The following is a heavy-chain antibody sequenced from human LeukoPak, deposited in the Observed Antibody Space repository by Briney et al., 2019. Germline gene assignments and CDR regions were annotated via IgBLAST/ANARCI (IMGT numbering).Heavy chain of an antibody. D-gene: IGHD5-18*01. CDR3: ATYRQVLLPFES. V-gene: IGHV3-23*01. CDR2: ISDSGGRT. Sequence: TGGSLRLSCAASGFTFSSYAMTWVRQAPGKGLEWVSSISDSGGRTYYADSVKGRCTISRDNSKNTLYLQMNSLRAEDTAVYYCATYRQVLLPFESWGQGTLVTVSS. CDR1: GFTFSSYA. J-gene: IGHJ4*02.